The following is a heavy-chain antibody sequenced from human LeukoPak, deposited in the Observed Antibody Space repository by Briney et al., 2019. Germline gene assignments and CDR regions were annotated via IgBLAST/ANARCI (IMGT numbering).Heavy chain of an antibody. CDR2: INSDGSST. J-gene: IGHJ4*02. CDR1: GFTISSLW. V-gene: IGHV3-74*01. D-gene: IGHD4-11*01. CDR3: ARGAYSFDW. Sequence: GGSLRLSCAASGFTISSLWMHWVRQAPGKGLLCVSRINSDGSSTSYVDSVKGRFTISRDNAKNTLYLQMNNLRADDTAVDYCARGAYSFDWWGQGTLVTVSS.